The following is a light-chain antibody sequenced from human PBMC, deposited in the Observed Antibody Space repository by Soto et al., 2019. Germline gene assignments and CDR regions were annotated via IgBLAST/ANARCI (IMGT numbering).Light chain of an antibody. V-gene: IGKV3-11*01. Sequence: EIVLTQSPATLSLSPGERATLSCRASQSVDSYLAWYQQKVGQAPRLLIYDASNRATGIPARFSGSGSGTDFTLTISRLEPEDVAVYYCQHRSNWPPTFGQGTKVEIK. CDR1: QSVDSY. J-gene: IGKJ1*01. CDR3: QHRSNWPPT. CDR2: DAS.